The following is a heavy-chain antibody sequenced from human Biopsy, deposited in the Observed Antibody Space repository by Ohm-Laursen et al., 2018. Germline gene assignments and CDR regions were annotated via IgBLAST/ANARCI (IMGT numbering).Heavy chain of an antibody. V-gene: IGHV1-69*13. CDR2: IIPMFGTA. CDR1: GGTFTNYA. D-gene: IGHD1-26*01. CDR3: ARGPHSGSHSCFDY. J-gene: IGHJ4*02. Sequence: SVKVSCKAPGGTFTNYAISWVRQAPGQGLEWMGGIIPMFGTANYAQMFQGRVTISADESTNTSYMELSSLTTEDTAIYYCARGPHSGSHSCFDYWGRGTLVTVSS.